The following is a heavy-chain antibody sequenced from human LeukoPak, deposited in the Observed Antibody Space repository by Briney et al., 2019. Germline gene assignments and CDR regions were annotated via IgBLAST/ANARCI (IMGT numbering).Heavy chain of an antibody. Sequence: GGALRLFCGGSGFTFYDYCMRWVRPAPGKGVGVGSGINWNGGSTGYADSVQGRFTISRDNAKNSLFLQMNSLRAEDTAVYYCARDNRVGLPFPHAFDVWGQGTMVTVAS. J-gene: IGHJ3*01. V-gene: IGHV3-20*04. D-gene: IGHD5-12*01. CDR2: INWNGGST. CDR1: GFTFYDYC. CDR3: ARDNRVGLPFPHAFDV.